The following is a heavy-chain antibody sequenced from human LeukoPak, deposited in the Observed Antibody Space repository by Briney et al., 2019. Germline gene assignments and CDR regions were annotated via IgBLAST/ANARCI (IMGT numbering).Heavy chain of an antibody. Sequence: ASVKVSCKVSGYTLTELSMHWVRQAPGKGLEWMGGFDPEDGETIYAQKFQGRVTMTEDTSTDTAYMELSSLRSEDTAVYYCATVGCSGGSCYYYFDYWGQGTLVTVSS. V-gene: IGHV1-24*01. CDR1: GYTLTELS. J-gene: IGHJ4*02. CDR3: ATVGCSGGSCYYYFDY. D-gene: IGHD2-15*01. CDR2: FDPEDGET.